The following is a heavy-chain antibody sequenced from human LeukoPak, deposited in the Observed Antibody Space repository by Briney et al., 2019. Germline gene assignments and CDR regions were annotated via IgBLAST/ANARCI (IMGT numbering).Heavy chain of an antibody. CDR1: GGSISSGRYY. CDR2: IYTSGST. Sequence: SQTLSLTCTVSGGSISSGRYYWSWIRQPAGKGLEWIGRIYTSGSTNYNPSLKSRVTISVDTSKNQFSLKLNSVTAADTAVYYCARVGVSDYYDSSGYYFDYWGQGTLVTVSS. CDR3: ARVGVSDYYDSSGYYFDY. J-gene: IGHJ4*02. V-gene: IGHV4-61*02. D-gene: IGHD3-22*01.